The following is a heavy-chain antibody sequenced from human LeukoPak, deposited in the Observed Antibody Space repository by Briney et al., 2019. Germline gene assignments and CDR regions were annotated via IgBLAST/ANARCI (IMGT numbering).Heavy chain of an antibody. CDR2: ITEGGDRT. CDR3: ARKLLEMSKTR. D-gene: IGHD5-24*01. Sequence: TGGSLRLSCAASGFNFNNHVMTWVRQAPGEGLEWVSGITEGGDRTYYADSVKGRFTISRDNSKNTLFLQMNSLRVEDTAIYYCARKLLEMSKTRRGRGTLVTVSS. V-gene: IGHV3-23*01. J-gene: IGHJ4*02. CDR1: GFNFNNHV.